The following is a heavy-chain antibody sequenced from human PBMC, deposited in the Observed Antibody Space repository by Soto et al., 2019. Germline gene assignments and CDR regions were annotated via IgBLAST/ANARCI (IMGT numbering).Heavy chain of an antibody. CDR1: GFTFSSYA. Sequence: GGSLRLSCAASGFTFSSYAMSWVRQAPGKGLEWVSAISGSGGSTYYADSVKGRFTISRDNSKNTLYLQMNSLGAEDTAVYYCAKFAVPAAINGPSFDYYYYYMDVWGKGTTVTVSS. V-gene: IGHV3-23*01. CDR2: ISGSGGST. J-gene: IGHJ6*03. D-gene: IGHD2-2*01. CDR3: AKFAVPAAINGPSFDYYYYYMDV.